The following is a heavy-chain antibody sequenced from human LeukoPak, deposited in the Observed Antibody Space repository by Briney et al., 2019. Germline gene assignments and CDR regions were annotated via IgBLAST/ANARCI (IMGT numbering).Heavy chain of an antibody. CDR3: ASSVTPPYWYFDL. J-gene: IGHJ2*01. Sequence: SETLSLTCTVSGGSISSYYWSWIRQSPGKGLEWIGYIYYSGSTNCSPSLRGRVTMSVDTSKNQFSLKLSSVTAADTAVYYCASSVTPPYWYFDLWGRGTLVTVSS. V-gene: IGHV4-59*01. CDR1: GGSISSYY. CDR2: IYYSGST. D-gene: IGHD1-26*01.